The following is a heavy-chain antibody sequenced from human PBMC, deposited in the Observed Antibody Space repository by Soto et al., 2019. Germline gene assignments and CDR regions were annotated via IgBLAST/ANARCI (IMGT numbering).Heavy chain of an antibody. CDR1: GYTFTSYG. V-gene: IGHV1-18*01. J-gene: IGHJ6*02. CDR2: ISAYNGNT. Sequence: ASVKVSCTASGYTFTSYGISWVRQAPGQGLEWMGWISAYNGNTNYAQKLQGRVTITADKSTSTAYMELNSLRAEDTALYYCAKDIGYCSGGSCYSVLESGMDVWGQGTTVTVSS. CDR3: AKDIGYCSGGSCYSVLESGMDV. D-gene: IGHD2-15*01.